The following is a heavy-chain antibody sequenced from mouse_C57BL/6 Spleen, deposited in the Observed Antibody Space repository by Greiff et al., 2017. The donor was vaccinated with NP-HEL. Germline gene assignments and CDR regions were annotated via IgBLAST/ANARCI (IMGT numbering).Heavy chain of an antibody. Sequence: QVQLQQSGPGLVQPSQSLSITCTVSGFSLTSYGVHWVRQSPGKGLEWLGVIWSGGSTAYNEAFISRLSISKDNSKIQVCFKMNSLRADDTAIYVFARSPINWEYAMDYWGQGTTVTVSS. CDR1: GFSLTSYG. J-gene: IGHJ4*01. CDR3: ARSPINWEYAMDY. D-gene: IGHD4-1*01. V-gene: IGHV2-2*01. CDR2: IWSGGST.